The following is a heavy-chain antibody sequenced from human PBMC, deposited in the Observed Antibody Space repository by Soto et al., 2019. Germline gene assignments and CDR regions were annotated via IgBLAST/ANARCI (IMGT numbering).Heavy chain of an antibody. V-gene: IGHV4-38-2*01. Sequence: SETLSLTCAVSGYSITTGYYWGWVRRPPGKGLEWIGSVYHSGRTSYNPSLESRVTISVDTSKNQFSLRLSSVTAADTAVYYCARGVNYYDSSGFYPRDYWGQGVLVTVSS. CDR1: GYSITTGYY. CDR3: ARGVNYYDSSGFYPRDY. CDR2: VYHSGRT. J-gene: IGHJ4*02. D-gene: IGHD3-22*01.